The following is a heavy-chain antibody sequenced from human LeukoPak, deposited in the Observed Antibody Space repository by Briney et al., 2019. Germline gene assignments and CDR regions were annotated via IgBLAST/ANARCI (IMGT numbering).Heavy chain of an antibody. D-gene: IGHD3-3*02. V-gene: IGHV4-59*01. CDR2: SHKSGST. CDR1: GGSISNYH. CDR3: ARVYRRGLAYYYYYYMDV. Sequence: SETLSLTCTVSGGSISNYHWTWIRQSPGKTLEWVGCSHKSGSTHYNPSLRSRVTISVDTSKSQFSLRLKSVTAPDTAVYYCARVYRRGLAYYYYYYMDVWGKGTTVTVSS. J-gene: IGHJ6*03.